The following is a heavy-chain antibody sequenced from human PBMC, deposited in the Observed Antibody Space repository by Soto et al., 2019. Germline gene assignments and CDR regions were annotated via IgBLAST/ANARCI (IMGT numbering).Heavy chain of an antibody. D-gene: IGHD2-21*01. CDR2: IIPMLGIR. J-gene: IGHJ3*02. CDR1: GGTFNTYS. Sequence: QVQLVRSGAEVKKPGSSVKVSCKDSGGTFNTYSMFWVRQAPGQGLEWMGRIIPMLGIRNYAQRFQDRVTITADKTTATAHMELSSLRSEDTALYYCTIGTWSGEVFDIWGQGTMVTVSS. CDR3: TIGTWSGEVFDI. V-gene: IGHV1-69*02.